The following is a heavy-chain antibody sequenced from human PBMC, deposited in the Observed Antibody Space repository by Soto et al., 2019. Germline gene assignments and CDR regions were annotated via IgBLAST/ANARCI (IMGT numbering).Heavy chain of an antibody. CDR2: IYYSGST. Sequence: ETLSLTCTVSGGSISSSSYYWGWIRQPPGKGLEWIGSIYYSGSTYYNPSLKSRVTISVDTSKNQFSLKLSSVTAADTAVYYCASRGTAGRNFDYWGQETLVTVSS. CDR3: ASRGTAGRNFDY. V-gene: IGHV4-39*01. J-gene: IGHJ4*02. CDR1: GGSISSSSYY. D-gene: IGHD1-1*01.